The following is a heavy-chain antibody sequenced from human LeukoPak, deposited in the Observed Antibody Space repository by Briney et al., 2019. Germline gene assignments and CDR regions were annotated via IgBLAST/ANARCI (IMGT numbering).Heavy chain of an antibody. V-gene: IGHV1-2*02. Sequence: GASVKVSCKASGYTFTGYYMHWVRQAPGQGLEWVGWINPNSGGTNYAQKFQGRVTMTRDTSISTAYMELSRLRSDDTAVYYCARDRISSGWSYYFDYWGQGTLVTVSS. CDR1: GYTFTGYY. J-gene: IGHJ4*02. CDR3: ARDRISSGWSYYFDY. D-gene: IGHD6-19*01. CDR2: INPNSGGT.